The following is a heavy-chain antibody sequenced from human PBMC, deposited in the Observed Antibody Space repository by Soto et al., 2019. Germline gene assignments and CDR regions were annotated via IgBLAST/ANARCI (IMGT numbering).Heavy chain of an antibody. D-gene: IGHD3-3*01. Sequence: ASVKVSCRASWYTLTGYYMHWVRQSPVQGLEWMGLINPNSGGTNYAQKFQGRVTMTRDTSISTAYMELSRLRSDDTAVYYCAREFTIFGVVIKYYFDYWGQGALVTVSS. CDR2: INPNSGGT. J-gene: IGHJ4*02. V-gene: IGHV1-2*02. CDR3: AREFTIFGVVIKYYFDY. CDR1: WYTLTGYY.